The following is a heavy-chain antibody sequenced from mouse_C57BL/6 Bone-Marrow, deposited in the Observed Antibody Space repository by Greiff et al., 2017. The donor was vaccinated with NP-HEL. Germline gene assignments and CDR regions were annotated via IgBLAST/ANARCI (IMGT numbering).Heavy chain of an antibody. D-gene: IGHD3-1*01. Sequence: QVQLLQSGAELVKPGASVKLSCEASGYTFTEYTIHWVQQRSGQGLEWIAWFYPGSGSIKYNEKFKDKATLTADKSSSTVYMELSSLTSDDAAVSYCGRNGTGPAWYFDVWGTGTTVTVSS. CDR2: FYPGSGSI. V-gene: IGHV1-62-2*01. CDR1: GYTFTEYT. J-gene: IGHJ1*03. CDR3: GRNGTGPAWYFDV.